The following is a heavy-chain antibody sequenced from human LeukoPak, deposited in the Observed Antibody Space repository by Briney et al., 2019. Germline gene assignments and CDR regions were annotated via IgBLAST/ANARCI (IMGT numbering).Heavy chain of an antibody. Sequence: GGSLRLSCAASGFTFSSYESNWVRQAPGKGLEWISYISSTSYSIYYADSVKGRFTISRDNAKNSLYLQMDSLRAEDTAVYFCGRAFPPLRTAAAGDYWGQGTLVTVSS. CDR2: ISSTSYSI. CDR3: GRAFPPLRTAAAGDY. V-gene: IGHV3-48*03. CDR1: GFTFSSYE. D-gene: IGHD6-13*01. J-gene: IGHJ4*02.